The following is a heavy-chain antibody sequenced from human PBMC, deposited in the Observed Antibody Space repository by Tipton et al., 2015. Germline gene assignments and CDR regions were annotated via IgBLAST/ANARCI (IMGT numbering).Heavy chain of an antibody. Sequence: SLRLSCAASGFTFSSYGIHWVRPAPGKGLEWVAVISYDGSSKHYADSVTGRFTIPRDNSKNTLYLQMNSLKTEDTAVYYCSRGGDFWSGYHFDYWGQGILVTVSS. J-gene: IGHJ4*02. D-gene: IGHD3-3*01. CDR3: SRGGDFWSGYHFDY. CDR2: ISYDGSSK. V-gene: IGHV3-30*03. CDR1: GFTFSSYG.